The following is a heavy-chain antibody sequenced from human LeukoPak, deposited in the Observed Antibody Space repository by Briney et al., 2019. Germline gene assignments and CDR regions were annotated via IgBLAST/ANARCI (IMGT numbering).Heavy chain of an antibody. CDR3: ARGSSSWYDPFDY. J-gene: IGHJ4*02. V-gene: IGHV3-30*04. Sequence: GGSLRLSCAASGFTFSSYAMHWVRQAPGKGLEWVAVISYDGSNKYYADSVKGRFTISRDNSKNTLYLQMNSLRAEDTAVYYCARGSSSWYDPFDYWGQGTLVTVPS. CDR2: ISYDGSNK. CDR1: GFTFSSYA. D-gene: IGHD6-13*01.